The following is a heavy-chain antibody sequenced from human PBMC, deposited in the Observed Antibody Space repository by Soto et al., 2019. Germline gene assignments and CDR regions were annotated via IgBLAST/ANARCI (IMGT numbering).Heavy chain of an antibody. V-gene: IGHV4-34*01. Sequence: QVQLQQWGAGLLKPSETLSLTCAVYGGSFSGYYWSWIRQPPGKGLEWIGEINHSGSTNYNPSLKSRVTISVDTSKNQFSLKLSSVTAADTAVYYRARGPTYYYGSGSSDWGQGTLVTVSS. CDR1: GGSFSGYY. CDR3: ARGPTYYYGSGSSD. D-gene: IGHD3-10*01. J-gene: IGHJ4*02. CDR2: INHSGST.